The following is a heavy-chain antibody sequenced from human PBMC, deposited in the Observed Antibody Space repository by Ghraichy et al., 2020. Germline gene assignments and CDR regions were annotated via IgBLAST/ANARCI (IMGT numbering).Heavy chain of an antibody. Sequence: GSLRLSCTVSGGSISSYYWSWIRQPPGKGLEWIGYIYYSGSTNYNPSLKSRVTISVDTSKNQFSLKLSSVTAADTAVYYCARGIAAAGPHDAFDIWGQGTMVTVSS. J-gene: IGHJ3*02. CDR1: GGSISSYY. CDR2: IYYSGST. CDR3: ARGIAAAGPHDAFDI. V-gene: IGHV4-59*01. D-gene: IGHD6-13*01.